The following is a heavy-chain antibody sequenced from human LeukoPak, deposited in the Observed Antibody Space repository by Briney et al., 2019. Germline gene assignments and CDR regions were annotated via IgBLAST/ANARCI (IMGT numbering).Heavy chain of an antibody. Sequence: ASVKVSCKASGYTFTSYYMHWVRQAPGQGLEWIEWINPNSGGTNYAQKFQGRVTMTRDTSISTAYMELSRLRSDDTAVYYCARSHGGITIRNWFDPWGQGTLVTVSS. CDR1: GYTFTSYY. CDR3: ARSHGGITIRNWFDP. CDR2: INPNSGGT. V-gene: IGHV1-2*02. J-gene: IGHJ5*02. D-gene: IGHD3-3*01.